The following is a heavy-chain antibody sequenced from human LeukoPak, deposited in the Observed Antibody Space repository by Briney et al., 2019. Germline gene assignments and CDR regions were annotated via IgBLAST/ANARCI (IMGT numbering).Heavy chain of an antibody. CDR2: IKQDGSE. V-gene: IGHV3-7*01. CDR1: GFTFSRHW. D-gene: IGHD4-17*01. Sequence: PGGSLRLSCAASGFTFSRHWMSWVRQAPGKGLKWVANIKQDGSEYYVDSVKGRFTISRDNAKNSLYLQMNSLRAEDTAVYYCARGPDYGANSDYFDYWGQGTLVTVSS. CDR3: ARGPDYGANSDYFDY. J-gene: IGHJ4*02.